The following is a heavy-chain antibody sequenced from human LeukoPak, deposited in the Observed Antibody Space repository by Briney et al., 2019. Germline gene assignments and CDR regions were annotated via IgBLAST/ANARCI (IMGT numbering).Heavy chain of an antibody. J-gene: IGHJ5*02. CDR1: GYTFTGYY. V-gene: IGHV1-2*06. Sequence: ASVKVSCKASGYTFTGYYMHWVRQAPGQGLEWMGRINPNSGGTNYAQKFQGRVTMTRDTSISTAYMELSRLRPDDTAVYYCARGPMVRGVNLAEWFDPWGQGTLVTVSS. CDR3: ARGPMVRGVNLAEWFDP. CDR2: INPNSGGT. D-gene: IGHD3-10*01.